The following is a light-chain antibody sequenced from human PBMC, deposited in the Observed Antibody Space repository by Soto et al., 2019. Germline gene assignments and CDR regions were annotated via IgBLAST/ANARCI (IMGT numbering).Light chain of an antibody. CDR1: QSVSSSY. Sequence: EFVLTQSPATLSLSPGERATLSCRASQSVSSSYLAWYQQKPGQAPRLLIYGASSRATGIPDRFSGSGSGTDFTLTISRLEPEDFAVYYCQQYGSSPPITFGGGTKVDIK. CDR3: QQYGSSPPIT. CDR2: GAS. V-gene: IGKV3-20*01. J-gene: IGKJ4*01.